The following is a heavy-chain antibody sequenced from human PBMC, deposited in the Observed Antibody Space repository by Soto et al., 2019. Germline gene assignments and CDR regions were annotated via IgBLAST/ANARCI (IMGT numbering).Heavy chain of an antibody. Sequence: QVQLVESGGGVVQPGRSLRLSCAASGFTFSRYGMQWVRQAPGKGLEWVAVIAYDGSNKYYAESVKGRFTISRDNSKNTLYLQINSLGAEDTAVYYCAKDPMNMYGNYGDEDYWGQGTLVTVSS. CDR2: IAYDGSNK. CDR1: GFTFSRYG. V-gene: IGHV3-30*18. CDR3: AKDPMNMYGNYGDEDY. D-gene: IGHD4-17*01. J-gene: IGHJ4*02.